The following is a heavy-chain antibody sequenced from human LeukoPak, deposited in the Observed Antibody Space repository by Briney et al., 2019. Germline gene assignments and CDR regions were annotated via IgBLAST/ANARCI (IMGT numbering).Heavy chain of an antibody. CDR3: ARHYSA. Sequence: PSETLSLTCTVSGGSISSSSYHWGWIRQPPGKGLEWIGSISYSGSTYYNLSLKSRVTISVDTSKNQFSLKLNSLTAADTAVYYCARHYSAWGQGTLVTVSS. V-gene: IGHV4-39*01. D-gene: IGHD1-26*01. CDR2: ISYSGST. J-gene: IGHJ4*02. CDR1: GGSISSSSYH.